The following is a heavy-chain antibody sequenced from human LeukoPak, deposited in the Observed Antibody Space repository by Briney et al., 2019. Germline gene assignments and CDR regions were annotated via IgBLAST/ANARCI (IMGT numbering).Heavy chain of an antibody. CDR2: ISSSSSYI. V-gene: IGHV3-21*01. CDR3: ATSWDSSGLDY. J-gene: IGHJ4*02. Sequence: GGSLRLSCAASGFTFSSYSMNWVRQAPGKGLEWVSSISSSSSYIYYADSVKGRFTISRDNAKNSLYLQMNSLRAEDTAVYYCATSWDSSGLDYWGRGTLVTVSS. CDR1: GFTFSSYS. D-gene: IGHD3-22*01.